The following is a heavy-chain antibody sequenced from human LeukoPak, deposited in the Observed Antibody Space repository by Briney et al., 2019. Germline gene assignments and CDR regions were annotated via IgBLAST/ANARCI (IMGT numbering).Heavy chain of an antibody. CDR2: IYYSGST. CDR3: ARVPYYDILTGYDGMDV. CDR1: GGSISSGDYY. D-gene: IGHD3-9*01. V-gene: IGHV4-30-4*01. J-gene: IGHJ6*04. Sequence: PSQTLSLTCTVSGGSISSGDYYWSWIRQPPGKGLEWIGYIYYSGSTYYNPSLKSRVTISVDTSKNQFSLKLSSVTAADTAVYYCARVPYYDILTGYDGMDVWGKGTTVTVSS.